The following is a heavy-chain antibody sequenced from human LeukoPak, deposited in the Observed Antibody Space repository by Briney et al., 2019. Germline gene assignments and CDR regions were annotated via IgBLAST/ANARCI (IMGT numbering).Heavy chain of an antibody. CDR1: GGTFSSYD. D-gene: IGHD6-6*01. CDR3: AGIAARYFDY. V-gene: IGHV1-69*05. Sequence: SVKVSCKASGGTFSSYDISWVRQAPGQGLEWMGGIIPIFGTANYAQKFQGRVTITTDESTSTAYMELSSLRSEDTAVYYCAGIAARYFDYWGQGTLVTVSS. CDR2: IIPIFGTA. J-gene: IGHJ4*02.